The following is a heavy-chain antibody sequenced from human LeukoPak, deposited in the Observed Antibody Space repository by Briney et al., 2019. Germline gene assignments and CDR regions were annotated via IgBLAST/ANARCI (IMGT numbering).Heavy chain of an antibody. CDR2: IKHDGSEK. Sequence: GGSLRLSCAASGLTFSRHWMTWVRQAPGKGLEWVANIKHDGSEKNYVDSVRGRFTISRDNAKNSLYLQMNSLRAEDTAVYYCATPLDYYDRSDSHQGGDWGQGTLVTVSS. CDR3: ATPLDYYDRSDSHQGGD. V-gene: IGHV3-7*03. CDR1: GLTFSRHW. J-gene: IGHJ4*02. D-gene: IGHD3-22*01.